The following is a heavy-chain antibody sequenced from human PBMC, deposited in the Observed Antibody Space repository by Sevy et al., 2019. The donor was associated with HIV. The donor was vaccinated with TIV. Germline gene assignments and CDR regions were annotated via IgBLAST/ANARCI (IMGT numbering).Heavy chain of an antibody. D-gene: IGHD4-17*01. CDR1: GFTFDDYA. Sequence: GGSLRLSCAASGFTFDDYAMHWVRQAPGKGLEWVSGISWNSGSIGYGDSVKGRFTISRDNAKNSLYLQMNSLRAEDTALYDCAKDAEYGDDGVDWCGYFDYWGQGTLVTVSS. CDR2: ISWNSGSI. J-gene: IGHJ4*02. V-gene: IGHV3-9*01. CDR3: AKDAEYGDDGVDWCGYFDY.